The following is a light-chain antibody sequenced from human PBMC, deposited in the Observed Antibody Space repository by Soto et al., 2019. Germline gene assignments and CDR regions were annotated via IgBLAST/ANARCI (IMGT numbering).Light chain of an antibody. V-gene: IGKV3-20*01. Sequence: EFVLTQSPGTLSLSPGERATLSCRASQSVDSNYLAWYQQKPGQAPRLLIHGASDMGTGAPDRFSGSGSGTDFTLTISRLEPEDFAVYYCHQYGNSLWTFGQGTKGDI. CDR2: GAS. CDR3: HQYGNSLWT. J-gene: IGKJ1*01. CDR1: QSVDSNY.